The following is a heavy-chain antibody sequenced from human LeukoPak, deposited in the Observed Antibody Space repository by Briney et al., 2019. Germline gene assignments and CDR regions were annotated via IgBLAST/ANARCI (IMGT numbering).Heavy chain of an antibody. D-gene: IGHD6-13*01. CDR3: AIATRAAGFYYYYYYMDV. J-gene: IGHJ6*03. V-gene: IGHV4-4*07. CDR2: IYTRGST. CDR1: GGSLSSYY. Sequence: PSETPSLTRTVSGGSLSSYYWSWVRPPPRKGLEWVGGIYTRGSTNYNPSLKSRVTMSVDTSKNQLSLKLSSVTAADTAVYYCAIATRAAGFYYYYYYMDVWGKGTTVTVS.